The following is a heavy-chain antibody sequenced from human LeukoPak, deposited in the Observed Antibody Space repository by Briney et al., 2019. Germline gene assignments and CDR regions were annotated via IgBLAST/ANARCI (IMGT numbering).Heavy chain of an antibody. CDR1: GFTFSGYP. J-gene: IGHJ6*03. CDR2: NIRHGGST. CDR3: ARITMGATSANFYYYFLDA. D-gene: IGHD3-3*01. V-gene: IGHV3-64*02. Sequence: GGSLRLSCAASGFTFSGYPLQWVPQAPGKGLEYVSPNIRHGGSTHYADSVKGRFTVSRDNSKNTLYLQMDSLRAEDMAAYYCARITMGATSANFYYYFLDAWGKGTTVTVSS.